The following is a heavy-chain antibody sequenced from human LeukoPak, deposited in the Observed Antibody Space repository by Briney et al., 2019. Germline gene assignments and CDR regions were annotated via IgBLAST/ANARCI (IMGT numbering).Heavy chain of an antibody. D-gene: IGHD6-13*01. CDR1: GFTFSAYA. CDR3: AREPPSSWFDAFDI. CDR2: INSNGAST. Sequence: GGSLRLSCSASGFTFSAYAMHWVRQAPGKGLEYVSAINSNGASTYYADSVKGRFTISRDNARNTVYLQMSSLRPEDTAVYYCAREPPSSWFDAFDIWGQGTMVTVSS. J-gene: IGHJ3*02. V-gene: IGHV3-64D*09.